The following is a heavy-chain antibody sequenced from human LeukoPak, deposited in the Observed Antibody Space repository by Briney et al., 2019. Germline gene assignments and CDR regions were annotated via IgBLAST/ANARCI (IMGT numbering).Heavy chain of an antibody. CDR3: AKDKYSGYGSTLYYYYGMDV. D-gene: IGHD5-12*01. V-gene: IGHV3-43*02. J-gene: IGHJ6*02. CDR1: GFTCYDYA. Sequence: GGSLRLYCAASGFTCYDYAMHWVRQAPGKGLEWVSLLSGDGGSTYYADSVKGRFTISRDNSKNSLYLQMNSLRTEDTALYYCAKDKYSGYGSTLYYYYGMDVWGQGTTVTVSS. CDR2: LSGDGGST.